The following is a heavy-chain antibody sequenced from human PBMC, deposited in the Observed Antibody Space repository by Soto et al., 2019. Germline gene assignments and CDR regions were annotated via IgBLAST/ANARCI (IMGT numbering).Heavy chain of an antibody. CDR3: ARVEIVVVPAASHYYYYGMDV. CDR1: GFTFSSYW. Sequence: EVQLVESGGGLVQPGGSLRLSCAASGFTFSSYWMSWVRQAPGKGLEWVANIKQDGSEKYYVDSVKGRFTISRDNAKNSLYLQMNSLRAEDTAVYYCARVEIVVVPAASHYYYYGMDVWGQGTKVTVSS. D-gene: IGHD2-2*03. CDR2: IKQDGSEK. J-gene: IGHJ6*02. V-gene: IGHV3-7*01.